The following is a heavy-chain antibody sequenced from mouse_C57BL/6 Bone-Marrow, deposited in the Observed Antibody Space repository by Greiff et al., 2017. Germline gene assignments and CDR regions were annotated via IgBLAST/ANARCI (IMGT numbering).Heavy chain of an antibody. Sequence: QVQLQQSGPELVKPGASVKISCKASGYTFTDYYINWVKQRPGQGLEWIGWIFPGSGSTYYNEKFKGKATLTVDKSSSTAYMLLSSLTSEDSAVYFCARLGHYYGSSYDAMDYWGQGTSVTVSS. D-gene: IGHD1-1*01. J-gene: IGHJ4*01. V-gene: IGHV1-75*01. CDR1: GYTFTDYY. CDR3: ARLGHYYGSSYDAMDY. CDR2: IFPGSGST.